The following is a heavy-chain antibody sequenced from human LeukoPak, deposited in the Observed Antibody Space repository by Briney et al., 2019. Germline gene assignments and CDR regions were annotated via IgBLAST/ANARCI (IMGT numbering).Heavy chain of an antibody. CDR2: ISYDGSNK. V-gene: IGHV3-30*03. D-gene: IGHD5-18*01. Sequence: GGSLRLSCAASGFTFSSYGMHWVRQAPGKGLEXVAVISYDGSNKYYADSVKGRFTISRDNSKNTLYLQMNSLRAEDTAVYYCAGGYSYGSYFDYWGQGTLVTVSS. J-gene: IGHJ4*02. CDR3: AGGYSYGSYFDY. CDR1: GFTFSSYG.